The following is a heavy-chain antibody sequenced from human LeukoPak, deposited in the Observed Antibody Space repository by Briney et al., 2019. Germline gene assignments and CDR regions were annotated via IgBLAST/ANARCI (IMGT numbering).Heavy chain of an antibody. CDR3: TKDQVAHSSGWYSRSDY. V-gene: IGHV3-33*06. Sequence: GGSLRLSCAASGFTFSSYGMHWVRQAPGKGLEWVTVIWYDGSNKFYADSVKGRFTISRDNSKNTLYLQMNSLRAEDTAVYYCTKDQVAHSSGWYSRSDYWGQGTLVTVSS. CDR1: GFTFSSYG. CDR2: IWYDGSNK. J-gene: IGHJ4*02. D-gene: IGHD6-19*01.